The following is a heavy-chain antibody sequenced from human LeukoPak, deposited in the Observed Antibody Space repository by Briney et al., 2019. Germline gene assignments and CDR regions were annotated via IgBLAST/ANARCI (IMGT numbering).Heavy chain of an antibody. Sequence: GGSLRLSCAASGFTFSNYAMHWVRQAPGKGLGWVAVISYDGNNKYYADSVKGRFTISRDNAKTSLYLQMNSLRAEDTAVYYCARDLSGVTGYTYGRGIDYWGQGTLVTVSS. D-gene: IGHD5-18*01. V-gene: IGHV3-30*04. CDR3: ARDLSGVTGYTYGRGIDY. CDR1: GFTFSNYA. CDR2: ISYDGNNK. J-gene: IGHJ4*02.